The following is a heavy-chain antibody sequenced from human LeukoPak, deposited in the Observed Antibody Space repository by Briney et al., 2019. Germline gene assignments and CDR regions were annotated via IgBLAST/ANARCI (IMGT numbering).Heavy chain of an antibody. D-gene: IGHD3-10*02. J-gene: IGHJ6*04. V-gene: IGHV3-48*03. CDR2: ISSSGSTI. Sequence: GGSLRLSCAASGFTFSRYWMNWVRQAPGKGLEWVSYISSSGSTIYYADSVKGRFTISRDNAKNPLYLQMNSLRAEDTAVYYCAELGITMIGGVWGKGTTVTVSS. CDR3: AELGITMIGGV. CDR1: GFTFSRYW.